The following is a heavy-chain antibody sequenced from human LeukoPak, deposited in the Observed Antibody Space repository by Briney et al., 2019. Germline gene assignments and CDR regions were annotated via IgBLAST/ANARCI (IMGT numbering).Heavy chain of an antibody. V-gene: IGHV3-20*04. CDR3: AIGWELHRFGY. CDR1: GFTFDDYG. J-gene: IGHJ4*02. Sequence: PGGSLRLSCAASGFTFDDYGMSWVRQAPGKGLEWVSGINWNGGSTGYADSVKGRFTISRDNSKNTLYLQMDSLRAEDTAVYYCAIGWELHRFGYWGQGTLVTVSS. D-gene: IGHD1-26*01. CDR2: INWNGGST.